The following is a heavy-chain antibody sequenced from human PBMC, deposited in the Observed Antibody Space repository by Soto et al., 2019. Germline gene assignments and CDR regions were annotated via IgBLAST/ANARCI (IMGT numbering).Heavy chain of an antibody. J-gene: IGHJ4*02. CDR1: EFTFSKYW. D-gene: IGHD3-16*01. CDR3: VCGGNYFVY. CDR2: INQDGSER. Sequence: EVQLVESGGGLVQPGGSLRLSCAASEFTFSKYWMTWVRQSPGKGLEWVANINQDGSERYYVDSVRGRFTISRDNAKNSLYLQMNSLRAEDTAVYYCVCGGNYFVYWGQGILVTVSP. V-gene: IGHV3-7*01.